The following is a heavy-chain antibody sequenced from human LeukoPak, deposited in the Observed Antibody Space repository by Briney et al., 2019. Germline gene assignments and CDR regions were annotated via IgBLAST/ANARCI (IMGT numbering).Heavy chain of an antibody. CDR3: ARPYSSSWLGYFDY. CDR2: IYHSGST. V-gene: IGHV4-38-2*02. J-gene: IGHJ4*02. D-gene: IGHD6-13*01. CDR1: GYSISSGYY. Sequence: SETLSLTCTVSGYSISSGYYWGWIRQPPGKGLEWIGSIYHSGSTYYNPSLKSRVTISVDTSKNQFSLKLSSVTAADTAVYYCARPYSSSWLGYFDYWGQGTLVTVSS.